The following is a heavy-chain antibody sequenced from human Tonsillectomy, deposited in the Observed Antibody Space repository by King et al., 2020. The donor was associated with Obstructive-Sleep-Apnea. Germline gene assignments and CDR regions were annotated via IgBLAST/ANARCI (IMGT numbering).Heavy chain of an antibody. CDR1: GDSISSSHYY. V-gene: IGHV4-39*01. CDR3: ARQGESLFDY. D-gene: IGHD3-16*01. J-gene: IGHJ4*02. CDR2: IYYSGNT. Sequence: QLQESGPRLVKPSETLSLTCTVSGDSISSSHYYWGWIRQPPGKGLEWIGSIYYSGNTYYNPSLKSRVTVSVDTSKNQFSLKLTSVTAADTAVYYCARQGESLFDYWGQGTLVTVSS.